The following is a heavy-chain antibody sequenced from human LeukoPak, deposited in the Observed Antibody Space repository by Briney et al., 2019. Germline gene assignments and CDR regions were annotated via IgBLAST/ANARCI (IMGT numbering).Heavy chain of an antibody. V-gene: IGHV4-30-2*01. Sequence: SETLSLTCAVSGGSISSGGYSWSWIRQPPGKGLEWIGYIYHSGSTYYNPSLKSRVTISVDRSKNQFSLKLSSVTAADTAVYYCARAQGGGSGGDPSGYVVYYFDYWGQGTLVTVSS. CDR3: ARAQGGGSGGDPSGYVVYYFDY. J-gene: IGHJ4*02. CDR2: IYHSGST. CDR1: GGSISSGGYS. D-gene: IGHD2-21*02.